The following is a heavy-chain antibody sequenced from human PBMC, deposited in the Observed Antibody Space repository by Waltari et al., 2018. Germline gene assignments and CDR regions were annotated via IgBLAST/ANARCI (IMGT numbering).Heavy chain of an antibody. CDR3: ARSVIVVVVAAEKVFDY. V-gene: IGHV4-39*07. Sequence: QLQLQESGPGLVKPSETLSLTCTVSGGSISSSSYYWGWIRQPPGKGLEWIGSIYYSGSTYYNPYLKSRVTISVDTSKNQFSLKLSSVTAADTAVYYCARSVIVVVVAAEKVFDYWGQGTLVTVSS. D-gene: IGHD2-15*01. CDR1: GGSISSSSYY. J-gene: IGHJ4*02. CDR2: IYYSGST.